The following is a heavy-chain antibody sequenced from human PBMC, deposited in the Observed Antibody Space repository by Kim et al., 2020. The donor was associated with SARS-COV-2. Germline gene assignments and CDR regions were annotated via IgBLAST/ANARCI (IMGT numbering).Heavy chain of an antibody. CDR3: AKSSGLDNWFDP. J-gene: IGHJ5*02. V-gene: IGHV3-9*01. Sequence: GYADSMKGRFTISRDNAKNSQYLQMNSLRAEDTALYYCAKSSGLDNWFDPWGQGTLVTVSS. D-gene: IGHD3-22*01.